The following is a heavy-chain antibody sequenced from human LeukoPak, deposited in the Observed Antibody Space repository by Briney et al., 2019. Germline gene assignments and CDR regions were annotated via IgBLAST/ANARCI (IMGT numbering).Heavy chain of an antibody. CDR1: GDSINSGSYY. D-gene: IGHD6-13*01. V-gene: IGHV4-61*09. Sequence: SETLSLTCTVSGDSINSGSYYWSWIRQPAGKGPEWIGHIHTNGGTKYNPSLESRVTISLETSDNQFSLELNSVTATDTAVYYCARSIAATGKRWLDPWGQGTLVTVSS. J-gene: IGHJ5*02. CDR3: ARSIAATGKRWLDP. CDR2: IHTNGGT.